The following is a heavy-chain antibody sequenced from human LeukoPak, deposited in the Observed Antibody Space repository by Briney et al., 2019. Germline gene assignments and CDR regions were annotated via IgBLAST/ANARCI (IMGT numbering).Heavy chain of an antibody. Sequence: PSETLSLTCTVSGGSISSYYWSWIRQPPGKGLEWIGYIYYSGSTNYNPSLKSRVTISVDTSKNQFSLKLSSVTAADTAVYYCARVVYTAMVRRLTPYFDYWGRGTLVTVSS. CDR2: IYYSGST. CDR1: GGSISSYY. V-gene: IGHV4-59*01. J-gene: IGHJ4*02. D-gene: IGHD5-18*01. CDR3: ARVVYTAMVRRLTPYFDY.